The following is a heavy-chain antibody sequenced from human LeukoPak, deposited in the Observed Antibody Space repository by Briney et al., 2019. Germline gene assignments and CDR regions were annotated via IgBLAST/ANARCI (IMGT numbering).Heavy chain of an antibody. J-gene: IGHJ4*02. CDR2: IYYSGST. CDR3: ARFSSNIRTADY. CDR1: GGSISSGGYY. Sequence: PSETLSLTCTVSGGSISSGGYYWSWIRQHPGKGLEWIGYIYYSGSTYYNPSLKGRVTISVDTSKNQFSLKLSSVTAADTAVYYCARFSSNIRTADYWGQGTLVTVSS. V-gene: IGHV4-31*03. D-gene: IGHD4-17*01.